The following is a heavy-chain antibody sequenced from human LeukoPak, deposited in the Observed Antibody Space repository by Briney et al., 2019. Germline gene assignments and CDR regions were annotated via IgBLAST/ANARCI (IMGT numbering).Heavy chain of an antibody. CDR3: ARTVVVVPAATYYFDY. CDR2: VNAGNGNT. V-gene: IGHV1-3*01. CDR1: GYTFTSYA. Sequence: ASVKVSCKASGYTFTSYAMHWVRQAPGHRLEWMGWVNAGNGNTKYSQKFQGRVTITRDTSASTAYMELSSLRSEDTAVYYCARTVVVVPAATYYFDYWGQGTLVTVSS. J-gene: IGHJ4*02. D-gene: IGHD2-2*01.